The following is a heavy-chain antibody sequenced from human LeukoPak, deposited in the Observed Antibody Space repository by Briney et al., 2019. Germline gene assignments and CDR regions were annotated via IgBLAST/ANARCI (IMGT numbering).Heavy chain of an antibody. J-gene: IGHJ4*02. CDR1: GFIFSTYG. D-gene: IGHD6-19*01. V-gene: IGHV3-33*01. Sequence: GGSLRLSCAASGFIFSTYGIHWVRQAPGKGLEWVAVIWHDGSNKYYADSVKGRFTISRDNSKNTLYLQMNSLTAEDTAVYYCARASGPFDYWGQGTLVTVSS. CDR2: IWHDGSNK. CDR3: ARASGPFDY.